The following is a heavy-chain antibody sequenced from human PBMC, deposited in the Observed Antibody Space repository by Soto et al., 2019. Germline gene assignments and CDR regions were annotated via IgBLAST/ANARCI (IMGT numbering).Heavy chain of an antibody. CDR1: GYTFSSYA. V-gene: IGHV1-3*01. CDR2: INAGYGNT. J-gene: IGHJ4*02. CDR3: ARDTGDGTFDF. Sequence: GASVKVSCKASGYTFSSYAMHWVRQAPGQRLEWMGWINAGYGNTKSSQKFQDRVTISRDTSASTAYMELTSLRSGDTAVYYCARDTGDGTFDFWGRGTLVTVSS. D-gene: IGHD7-27*01.